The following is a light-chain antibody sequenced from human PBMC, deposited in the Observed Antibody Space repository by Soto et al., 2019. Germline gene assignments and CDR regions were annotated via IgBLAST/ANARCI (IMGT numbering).Light chain of an antibody. CDR3: QQYNSHSWP. V-gene: IGKV1-5*03. CDR2: KAS. J-gene: IGKJ1*01. Sequence: DIQMTQSPSTLSAFVGDRVTITCRASQSISSWLAWYQQKPGKAPKLLIYKASSLESGVPSRFSGSGSGTEFTLTITSLQPDDFATYYCQQYNSHSWPFGQGTKVEIK. CDR1: QSISSW.